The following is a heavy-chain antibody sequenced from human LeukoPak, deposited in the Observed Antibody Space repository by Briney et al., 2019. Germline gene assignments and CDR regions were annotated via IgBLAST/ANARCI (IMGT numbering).Heavy chain of an antibody. CDR2: ISWNSGSI. V-gene: IGHV3-9*01. Sequence: GGSLRLSCAASGFTFDDYAMHWVRQAPGKGLEWVSGISWNSGSIGYADSVKGRFTISRDNSKNTLYLQMNSLRAEDTAVYYCARDSGPYSSGWYDYWGQGTLVTVSS. D-gene: IGHD6-19*01. CDR3: ARDSGPYSSGWYDY. CDR1: GFTFDDYA. J-gene: IGHJ4*02.